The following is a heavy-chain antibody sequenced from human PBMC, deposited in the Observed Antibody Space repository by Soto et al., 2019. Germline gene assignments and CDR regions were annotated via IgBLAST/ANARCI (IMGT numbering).Heavy chain of an antibody. D-gene: IGHD3-16*02. CDR3: VTGGKRYRTA. CDR2: IYYTGST. V-gene: IGHV4-59*01. CDR1: GGAISTYY. Sequence: SETLSLTCTISGGAISTYYWTWIRQPPGKGLEWIGYIYYTGSTSYNPSLRSRVTISVDTSKNEFSLALRSVTAADTAVYYCVTGGKRYRTALVQGMLVTV. J-gene: IGHJ5*02.